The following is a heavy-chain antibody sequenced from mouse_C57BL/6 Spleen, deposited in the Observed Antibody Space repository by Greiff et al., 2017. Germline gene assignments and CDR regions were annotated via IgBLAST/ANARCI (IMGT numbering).Heavy chain of an antibody. CDR1: GFTFSNYW. CDR2: IRLKSDNYAT. J-gene: IGHJ3*01. D-gene: IGHD2-5*01. Sequence: EVQLQPSGGGLVQPGGSMKLSCVASGFTFSNYWMNWVRQSPEKGLEWVAQIRLKSDNYATQYAESVKGRFTISRDDSKSSVYLQMNNLRAEDTGIYYCTKPPYDSNWFAYWGQGTLVTVSA. V-gene: IGHV6-3*01. CDR3: TKPPYDSNWFAY.